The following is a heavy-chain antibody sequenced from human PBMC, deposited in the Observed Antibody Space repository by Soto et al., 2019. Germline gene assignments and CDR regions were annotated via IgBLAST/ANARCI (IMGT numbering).Heavy chain of an antibody. J-gene: IGHJ6*02. V-gene: IGHV3-21*01. CDR2: ISSKNNRSSYYI. Sequence: GGSLRLSCAASGFSFSSYSMNWLRQAPGKGLEWVSSISSKNNRSSYYIHYADSVKGRFTISRDNAKNSLYLQMNTLRAGDTGVYYCARVWDYDFWSGYYPSYGMDVWGQGTTVTVSS. D-gene: IGHD3-3*01. CDR3: ARVWDYDFWSGYYPSYGMDV. CDR1: GFSFSSYS.